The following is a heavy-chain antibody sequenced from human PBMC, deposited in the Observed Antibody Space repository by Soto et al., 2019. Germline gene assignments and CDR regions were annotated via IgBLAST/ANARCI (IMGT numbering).Heavy chain of an antibody. J-gene: IGHJ4*02. CDR2: INRSGST. CDR1: DGSMNSDSSY. CDR3: ARLGGYVSVGYYYLWDS. D-gene: IGHD3-22*01. Sequence: QLQLQESGPGLVKPSETLSLTCRVSDGSMNSDSSYWGWIRQPPGKGLEWIGVINRSGSTYHNLCPRGRVTMSVDASRNQFSLKLTSMTAADTAVYYCARLGGYVSVGYYYLWDSWGQGTLVTVPS. V-gene: IGHV4-39*01.